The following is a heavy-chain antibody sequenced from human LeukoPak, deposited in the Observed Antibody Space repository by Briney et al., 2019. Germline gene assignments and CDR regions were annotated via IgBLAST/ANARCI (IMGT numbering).Heavy chain of an antibody. V-gene: IGHV1-69*13. CDR2: IIPIFGTA. CDR3: ARDKGFSGSYLTSTLGGRWFDP. CDR1: GGTFSSYA. D-gene: IGHD1-26*01. Sequence: AASVKVSCKASGGTFSSYAISWVRQAPGQGLEWMGGIIPIFGTANYAQKFQGRVTITADESTSTAYMELSSLRSEDTAVYYCARDKGFSGSYLTSTLGGRWFDPWGQGTLVTVSS. J-gene: IGHJ5*02.